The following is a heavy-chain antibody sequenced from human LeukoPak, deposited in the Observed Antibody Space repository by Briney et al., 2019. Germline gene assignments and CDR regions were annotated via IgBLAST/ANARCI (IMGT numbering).Heavy chain of an antibody. J-gene: IGHJ6*03. CDR2: ISSSSSTI. Sequence: TGGSLRLSCAASGFTFSSYSMNWVRQAPGKGLEWVSYISSSSSTIYYADSVKGRFTISRDNAKSSLYLQMNSLRAEDMAVYYCARSYYYYMDVWGKGTTVTVSS. CDR3: ARSYYYYMDV. CDR1: GFTFSSYS. V-gene: IGHV3-48*01.